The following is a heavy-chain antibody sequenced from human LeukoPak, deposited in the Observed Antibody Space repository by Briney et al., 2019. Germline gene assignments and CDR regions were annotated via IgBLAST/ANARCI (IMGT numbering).Heavy chain of an antibody. CDR3: ARASGWYERGPDYYSYYMDV. D-gene: IGHD6-19*01. V-gene: IGHV3-21*01. CDR1: GFTFSSYS. J-gene: IGHJ6*03. Sequence: GGSLRLSCAASGFTFSSYSMNWVRQAPGEGLECVSSISSSSTYIYYADSVKGRFTISRDNAKNSLYLQMNSLRAEDTAVYYCARASGWYERGPDYYSYYMDVWGKGTTVTVSS. CDR2: ISSSSTYI.